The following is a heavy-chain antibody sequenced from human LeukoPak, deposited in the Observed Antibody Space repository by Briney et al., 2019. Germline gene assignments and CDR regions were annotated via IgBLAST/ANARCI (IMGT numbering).Heavy chain of an antibody. J-gene: IGHJ3*02. CDR3: ARRLYSSSSADAFDI. CDR2: TRNKANSYTT. V-gene: IGHV3-72*01. Sequence: GGSLRLSCAASGFTFSDHYMDWVRQAPGKGLEWVGRTRNKANSYTTEYAASVKGRFTISRDDSKNSLYLQMNSLKTEDTAVYYCARRLYSSSSADAFDIWGQGTMVTVSS. CDR1: GFTFSDHY. D-gene: IGHD6-6*01.